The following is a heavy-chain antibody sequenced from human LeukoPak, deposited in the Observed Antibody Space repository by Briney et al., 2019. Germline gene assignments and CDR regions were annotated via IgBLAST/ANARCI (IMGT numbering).Heavy chain of an antibody. CDR2: INPNSGGT. D-gene: IGHD2-15*01. Sequence: GASVKVSCKASGYTFTGYYMHWVRQAPGQGLEWMGWINPNSGGTNYAQKFQGRVTMTRDTSISTAYMELSRLRSDDTAVYYCARAACSGGGCSTRGAFDIWGQGTMVTVSS. CDR3: ARAACSGGGCSTRGAFDI. V-gene: IGHV1-2*02. CDR1: GYTFTGYY. J-gene: IGHJ3*02.